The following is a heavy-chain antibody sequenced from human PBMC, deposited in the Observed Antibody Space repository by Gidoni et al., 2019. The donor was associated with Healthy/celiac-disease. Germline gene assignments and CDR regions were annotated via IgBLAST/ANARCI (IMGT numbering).Heavy chain of an antibody. CDR1: GFTFSSYG. V-gene: IGHV3-33*08. CDR3: GREFWLGAAGTTILFRPPPPPRYGMDV. J-gene: IGHJ6*02. CDR2: IWDDGKNK. D-gene: IGHD6-13*01. Sequence: QVQLVESGGGVVQPGRSLRLSCAASGFTFSSYGMHWVRQAPGKGLEGVAVIWDDGKNKHQRGPGKGRLPISKENSKKQVDVQRNTLGAGDTALFYCGREFWLGAAGTTILFRPPPPPRYGMDVWGQGTTVTVSS.